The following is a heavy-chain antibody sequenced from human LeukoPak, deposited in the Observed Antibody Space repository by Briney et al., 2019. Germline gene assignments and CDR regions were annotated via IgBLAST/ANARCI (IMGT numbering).Heavy chain of an antibody. V-gene: IGHV3-30*02. CDR2: IRYDGSNK. CDR1: GFTFSSYG. Sequence: GGSLRLSCAASGFTFSSYGMHWVRQAPGKGLEWVAFIRYDGSNKYYADSVKGRFTISRDNSKNTLYLQMNSLRAEDTAVYYCAKDSGESGGSCCPSLYYYYYMDVWGKGTTVTISS. CDR3: AKDSGESGGSCCPSLYYYYYMDV. J-gene: IGHJ6*03. D-gene: IGHD2-15*01.